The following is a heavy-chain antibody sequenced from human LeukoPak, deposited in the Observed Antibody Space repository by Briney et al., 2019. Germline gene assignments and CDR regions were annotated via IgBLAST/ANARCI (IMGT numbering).Heavy chain of an antibody. CDR3: ARDVEEYSYGYLDY. J-gene: IGHJ4*02. V-gene: IGHV1-69*05. CDR2: IIPIFGTA. CDR1: GGAFSSYA. D-gene: IGHD5-18*01. Sequence: SVKVSCKASGGAFSSYAISWVRQAPGQGLEWMGRIIPIFGTANYAQKFQGRVTFTTDESTSTAYMELSSLRSEDTAVYYCARDVEEYSYGYLDYWGQGTLVTVSS.